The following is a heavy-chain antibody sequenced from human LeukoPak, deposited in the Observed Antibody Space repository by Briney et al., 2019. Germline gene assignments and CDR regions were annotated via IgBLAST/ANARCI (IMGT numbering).Heavy chain of an antibody. D-gene: IGHD2-2*02. J-gene: IGHJ4*02. V-gene: IGHV4-61*08. Sequence: SETLSLTCTVSGGSISSGDYYWSWIRQPPGKGLEWIGYIYYSGSTNYNPSLKSRVTISVDTSKNQFSLKLSSVTAADTAVYYCARGSWGVPPAIPGVGFDYWGQGTLVTVSS. CDR2: IYYSGST. CDR3: ARGSWGVPPAIPGVGFDY. CDR1: GGSISSGDYY.